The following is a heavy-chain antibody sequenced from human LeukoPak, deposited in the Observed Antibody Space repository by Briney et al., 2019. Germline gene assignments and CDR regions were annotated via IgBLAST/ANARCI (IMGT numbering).Heavy chain of an antibody. D-gene: IGHD6-19*01. CDR1: GFTVSSNY. CDR2: IYSGGST. Sequence: GGSLRLSCAASGFTVSSNYMSWVRQAPGKGPEWVSVIYSGGSTYYADSVKGRFTISRDNSKNTLYLQMNSLRAEDTAVYYCAREDSSGWYRYAFDIWGQGTMVTVSS. J-gene: IGHJ3*02. CDR3: AREDSSGWYRYAFDI. V-gene: IGHV3-53*01.